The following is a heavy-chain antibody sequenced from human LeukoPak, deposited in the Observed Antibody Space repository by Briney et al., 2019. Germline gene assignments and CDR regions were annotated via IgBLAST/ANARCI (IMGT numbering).Heavy chain of an antibody. CDR1: GGSISSYY. D-gene: IGHD2-2*01. J-gene: IGHJ5*02. CDR3: ARLDGSLLCAGLDP. CDR2: IYYSGST. Sequence: SETLSLTCTVSGGSISSYYWSWIRQPPGKGLEWIGYIYYSGSTNYNPSLKSRVTISVDTSKNQFSLKLSSVTAADTAVYYCARLDGSLLCAGLDPWGQGPLVTVSS. V-gene: IGHV4-59*01.